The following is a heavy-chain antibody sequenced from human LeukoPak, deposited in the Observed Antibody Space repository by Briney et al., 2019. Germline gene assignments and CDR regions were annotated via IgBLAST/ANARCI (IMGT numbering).Heavy chain of an antibody. CDR1: GYTFTSYD. Sequence: ASVKVSCKASGYTFTSYDINWVRQATGQGLEWMGWMHPNSGNTGYAQKFQGRVTMTRNTSISTAYMELSSLRSEDTAVYYCARGHLSTVLLWFGESYYFDYWGQGTLVTVSS. CDR2: MHPNSGNT. D-gene: IGHD3-10*01. CDR3: ARGHLSTVLLWFGESYYFDY. J-gene: IGHJ4*02. V-gene: IGHV1-8*01.